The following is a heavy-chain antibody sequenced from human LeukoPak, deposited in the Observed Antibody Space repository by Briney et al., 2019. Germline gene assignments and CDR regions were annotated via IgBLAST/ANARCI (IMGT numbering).Heavy chain of an antibody. V-gene: IGHV3-23*01. J-gene: IGHJ5*02. CDR2: ISDIGGST. CDR1: GFTFRYYA. Sequence: GGSLRLSCAASGFTFRYYAMSWVRQAPGKGLEWVSSISDIGGSTNYADSVKGRLTISRDNSKNTLYLQMNSLRAEDTAVYYCAKDEEGDCSRARCYRWFDPWGQGTLVTVSS. D-gene: IGHD2-2*01. CDR3: AKDEEGDCSRARCYRWFDP.